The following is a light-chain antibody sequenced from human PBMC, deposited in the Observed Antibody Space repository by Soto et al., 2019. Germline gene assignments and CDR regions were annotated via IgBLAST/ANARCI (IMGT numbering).Light chain of an antibody. CDR1: QSISNW. J-gene: IGKJ2*01. Sequence: DIPMTQPPSTLSASVGDRVTITCRASQSISNWLAGYQQKPGKAPKLLIYKASILESGVPSRFSGRGSETEFTLSINSLQPDDFATYYCQQFDSYSSTFGQGTRLEIK. V-gene: IGKV1-5*03. CDR3: QQFDSYSST. CDR2: KAS.